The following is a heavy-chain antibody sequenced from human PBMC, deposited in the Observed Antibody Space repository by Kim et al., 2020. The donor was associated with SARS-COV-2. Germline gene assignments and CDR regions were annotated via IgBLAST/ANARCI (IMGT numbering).Heavy chain of an antibody. CDR3: AKGGYYDSSGYVAYYYYYGMDV. CDR2: ISGDGGST. D-gene: IGHD3-22*01. J-gene: IGHJ6*02. CDR1: GFTFDDYA. V-gene: IGHV3-43*02. Sequence: GGSLRLSCAASGFTFDDYAMHWVRQAPGKGLEWVSLISGDGGSTYYADSVKGRFTISRDNSKNSLYLQMNSLRTEDTALYYCAKGGYYDSSGYVAYYYYYGMDVWGQGTTVTVS.